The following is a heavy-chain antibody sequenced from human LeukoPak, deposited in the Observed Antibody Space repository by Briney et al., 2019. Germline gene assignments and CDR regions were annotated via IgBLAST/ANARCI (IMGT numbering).Heavy chain of an antibody. CDR3: ARERRGIRWFDP. Sequence: GGSLRLSCAASGFTFSSYAMHWVREARGKGVEGVAVISYDGSNKYYADSVKGRFTNSRDNSKNTLYLQMNSLRAEDTAVYYCARERRGIRWFDPWGQGTLVTVSS. J-gene: IGHJ5*02. V-gene: IGHV3-30*04. CDR1: GFTFSSYA. D-gene: IGHD3-16*01. CDR2: ISYDGSNK.